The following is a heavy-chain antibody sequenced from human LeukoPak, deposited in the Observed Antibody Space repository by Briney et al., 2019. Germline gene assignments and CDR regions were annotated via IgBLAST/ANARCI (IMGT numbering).Heavy chain of an antibody. CDR1: GGSISSGGYY. D-gene: IGHD3-10*01. CDR2: IYYSGST. J-gene: IGHJ1*01. V-gene: IGHV4-30-4*01. CDR3: ARARGGSYAEYFQH. Sequence: SQTLSLTCTVSGGSISSGGYYWSWIRQPPGKGLEWIGYIYYSGSTYYNPSLKSRVTISVDTSKNQFSLKLSSVTAADTAVYYCARARGGSYAEYFQHWGQGTLVTVSS.